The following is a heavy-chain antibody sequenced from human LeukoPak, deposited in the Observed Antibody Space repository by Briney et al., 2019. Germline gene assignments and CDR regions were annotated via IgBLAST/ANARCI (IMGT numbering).Heavy chain of an antibody. CDR3: AKGGWSSLDY. J-gene: IGHJ4*02. V-gene: IGHV3-74*01. D-gene: IGHD3-16*02. CDR1: GFTFSSYW. Sequence: GGSLRLSCAASGFTFSSYWMHWVRQAPGKGLVWVSRINSDGSSTSYADSVKGRFTISRDNSENTLYLQMSSLRAEDTAVYYCAKGGWSSLDYWGQGTLVTVSS. CDR2: INSDGSST.